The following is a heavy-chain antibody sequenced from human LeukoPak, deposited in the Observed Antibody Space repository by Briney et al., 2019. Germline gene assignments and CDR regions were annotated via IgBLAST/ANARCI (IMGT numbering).Heavy chain of an antibody. CDR1: GFTFSSYG. J-gene: IGHJ3*01. CDR2: ISYDGSNK. V-gene: IGHV3-30*18. D-gene: IGHD5-18*01. Sequence: GGSLRLSCAASGFTFSSYGMHWVRQAPGKGLEWVAAISYDGSNKYYGDSVKGRCTISRDNSKNTLYFQMNSLRAEDTAVYYCAKDGGYNYDFWGQGTMVTVSS. CDR3: AKDGGYNYDF.